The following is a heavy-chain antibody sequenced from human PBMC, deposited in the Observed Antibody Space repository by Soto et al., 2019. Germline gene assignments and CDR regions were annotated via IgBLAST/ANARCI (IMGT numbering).Heavy chain of an antibody. CDR1: GGSFSGYY. Sequence: ETLSLTCAVYGGSFSGYYWSWIRQPPGKGLEWIGEINHSGSTNYNPSLKSRVTISVDTSKNQFSLKLSSVTAADTAVYYCAREQEPNYYYMDVWGKGTTVTVSS. D-gene: IGHD1-1*01. CDR2: INHSGST. CDR3: AREQEPNYYYMDV. J-gene: IGHJ6*03. V-gene: IGHV4-34*01.